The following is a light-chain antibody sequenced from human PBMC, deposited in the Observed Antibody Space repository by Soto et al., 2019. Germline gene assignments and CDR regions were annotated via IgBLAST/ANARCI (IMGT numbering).Light chain of an antibody. CDR2: SAS. V-gene: IGKV3-15*01. CDR3: QQYNKWPLT. J-gene: IGKJ3*01. Sequence: EIVMTQSPVTLSVSQGERATLSCTASQSVNNNVAWYQQKPGPTPRLLIYSASIGATGTPARFSGSGSGSDFTLTISSLQSEDFAVYYCQQYNKWPLTFGPGTKVDIK. CDR1: QSVNNN.